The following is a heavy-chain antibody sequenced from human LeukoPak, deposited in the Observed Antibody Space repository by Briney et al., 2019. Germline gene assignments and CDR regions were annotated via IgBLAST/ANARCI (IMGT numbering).Heavy chain of an antibody. CDR2: ISGSGGSP. CDR3: AKVAGRITMYGGYYYYGMDV. V-gene: IGHV3-23*01. CDR1: GFTFSIYA. Sequence: GGSLRLSCAAPGFTFSIYAMSWVRQAPGKGLEWVSAISGSGGSPYYADSVKGRFTISRDNSKNTLYLQMNSLRAEDTAVYYCAKVAGRITMYGGYYYYGMDVWGQGTTVTVSS. D-gene: IGHD3-3*01. J-gene: IGHJ6*02.